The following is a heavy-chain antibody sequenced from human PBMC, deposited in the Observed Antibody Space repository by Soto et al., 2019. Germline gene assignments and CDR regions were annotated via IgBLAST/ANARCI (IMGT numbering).Heavy chain of an antibody. V-gene: IGHV1-8*01. Sequence: ASVKVSCKASGYTFSDFDINWLRQAAGQGPEWMGWMNAKSGDTLSAQRLQGKFNMTWDTSLSTAYMEVGSLTSDDAAIYYCARGNPFSYAGFDVWGQGTTVTVSS. D-gene: IGHD3-10*01. CDR3: ARGNPFSYAGFDV. CDR1: GYTFSDFD. CDR2: MNAKSGDT. J-gene: IGHJ6*02.